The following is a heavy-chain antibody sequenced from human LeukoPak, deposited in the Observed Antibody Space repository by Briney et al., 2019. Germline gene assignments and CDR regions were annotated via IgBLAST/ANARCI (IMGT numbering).Heavy chain of an antibody. CDR3: AKGGNRSSWYYFDY. J-gene: IGHJ4*02. D-gene: IGHD6-13*01. CDR1: GFSFSDSV. Sequence: PGGSLRLSCVASGFSFSDSVMSWVRQAPGKGLEWVSAISGSGGSTYYADSVKGRFTISRDNSKNTLYLQMNSLRAEDTAVYYCAKGGNRSSWYYFDYWGQGTLVTVSS. CDR2: ISGSGGST. V-gene: IGHV3-23*01.